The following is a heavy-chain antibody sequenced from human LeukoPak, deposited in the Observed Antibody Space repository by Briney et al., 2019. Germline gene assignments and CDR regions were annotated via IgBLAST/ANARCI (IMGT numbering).Heavy chain of an antibody. J-gene: IGHJ4*02. D-gene: IGHD3-22*01. V-gene: IGHV5-51*01. CDR2: IYPNNSDS. CDR1: GYTFTNYW. Sequence: GESLKISCKGSGYTFTNYWVGWVRQMPGKGLEWMGTIYPNNSDSRYNPSFRGQVTISVDRSITTAYLLWKSLKASDTAIYYCALSNEAFNSAGYFDYWGQGTLVTVSS. CDR3: ALSNEAFNSAGYFDY.